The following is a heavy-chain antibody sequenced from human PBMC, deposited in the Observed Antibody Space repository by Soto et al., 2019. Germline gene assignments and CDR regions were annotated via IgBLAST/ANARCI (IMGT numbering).Heavy chain of an antibody. CDR3: AKDLGSGSYYDAFDI. V-gene: IGHV3-23*01. D-gene: IGHD1-26*01. CDR1: GFTFSSYA. Sequence: GGSLILSCAASGFTFSSYAMSWVRQAPGKGLEWVSAISGSGGSTYYADSVKGRFTISRDNSKNTLYLQMNSLRAEDTAVYYCAKDLGSGSYYDAFDIWGQGTMVTVSS. J-gene: IGHJ3*02. CDR2: ISGSGGST.